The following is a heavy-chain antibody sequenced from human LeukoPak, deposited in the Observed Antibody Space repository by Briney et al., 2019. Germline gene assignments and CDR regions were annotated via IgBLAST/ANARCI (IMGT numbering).Heavy chain of an antibody. V-gene: IGHV4-59*01. CDR2: IYYSGST. CDR3: ARLSGYSYGGGDY. D-gene: IGHD5-18*01. CDR1: GGSISSYY. J-gene: IGHJ4*02. Sequence: SETLSLTCTVSGGSISSYYWSWIRQPPGKGLEWIGYIYYSGSTNYNPSLKSRVTISVDTPKNQFSLKLSSVTAADTAVYYCARLSGYSYGGGDYWGQGTLVTVSS.